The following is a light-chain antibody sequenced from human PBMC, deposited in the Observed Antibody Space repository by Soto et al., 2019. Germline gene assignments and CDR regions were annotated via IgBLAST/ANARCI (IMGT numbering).Light chain of an antibody. Sequence: QSVLTQPASVSGSPGQSITMSCTGTSFDVDDYNSVSWYQQPPGKAPKLIIYEVNNRPSGVSNRFSGSNSDNTASLTISGLQAEDEADYYCSLYTTSSTPSYVFGTGTKAPS. CDR3: SLYTTSSTPSYV. V-gene: IGLV2-14*01. J-gene: IGLJ1*01. CDR2: EVN. CDR1: SFDVDDYNS.